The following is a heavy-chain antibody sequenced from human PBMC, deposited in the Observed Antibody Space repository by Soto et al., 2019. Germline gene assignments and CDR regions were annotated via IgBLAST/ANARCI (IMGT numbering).Heavy chain of an antibody. Sequence: SETLSLTCTVSGGSISSSSYYWGWIRQPPGKGLEWIGSIYYSGSTYYNPSLKSRVTISVDTSKNQFSLKLSSVTAADTAVYYCARRLAAAYCSSTSCYGNWFDPWGQGTLVTVSS. J-gene: IGHJ5*02. CDR1: GGSISSSSYY. D-gene: IGHD2-2*01. CDR2: IYYSGST. CDR3: ARRLAAAYCSSTSCYGNWFDP. V-gene: IGHV4-39*01.